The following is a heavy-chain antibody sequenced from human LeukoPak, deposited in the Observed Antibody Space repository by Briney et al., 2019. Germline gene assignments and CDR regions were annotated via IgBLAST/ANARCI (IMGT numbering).Heavy chain of an antibody. J-gene: IGHJ5*02. D-gene: IGHD6-19*01. CDR1: GYTFTIYG. CDR2: ISAYNGNT. CDR3: ARVRVAVAVYWFDP. V-gene: IGHV1-18*01. Sequence: ASVTVSFKASGYTFTIYGISWVRQAPGQGLEWMGWISAYNGNTNYAQKLQGRVTMTTDTSTSTAYMELRSLRSDDTAVYYCARVRVAVAVYWFDPWGQGTLVTVSS.